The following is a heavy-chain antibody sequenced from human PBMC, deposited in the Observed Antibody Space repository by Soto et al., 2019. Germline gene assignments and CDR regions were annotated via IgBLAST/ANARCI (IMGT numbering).Heavy chain of an antibody. CDR2: IYPYDSDT. V-gene: IGHV5-51*01. D-gene: IGHD2-2*01. CDR3: ARHLVGSTRGNFDY. Sequence: GESLNISCKGSGYSFTSYWIGWVRQMPGKGMEWMGNIYPYDSDTRYSPSFQGQVTISADTSITTAYLQWSGLRASDTAMYFCARHLVGSTRGNFDYWGQGTLVTVSS. J-gene: IGHJ4*01. CDR1: GYSFTSYW.